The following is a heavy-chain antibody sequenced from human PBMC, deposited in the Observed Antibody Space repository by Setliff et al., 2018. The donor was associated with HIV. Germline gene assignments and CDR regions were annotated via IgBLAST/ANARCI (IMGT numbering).Heavy chain of an antibody. CDR1: GYTFTSYG. V-gene: IGHV1-18*01. Sequence: ASVKVSCKASGYTFTSYGISWVRQAPGQGLEWMGWISAYNGNTNSAQKLQGRLTMTTDTSTSAAYMELSGLRSEDTAVYYCARGSNPTGNYDFYFLDVWGKGTTVTVSS. J-gene: IGHJ6*03. CDR2: ISAYNGNT. CDR3: ARGSNPTGNYDFYFLDV. D-gene: IGHD1-1*01.